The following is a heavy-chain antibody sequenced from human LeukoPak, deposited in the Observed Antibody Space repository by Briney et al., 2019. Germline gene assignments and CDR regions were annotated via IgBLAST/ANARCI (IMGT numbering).Heavy chain of an antibody. V-gene: IGHV4-34*01. D-gene: IGHD3-9*01. CDR1: GGSFSAFY. CDR3: ARGGYFDWDAFDI. CDR2: IYYSGST. Sequence: SETLSLTCAVYGGSFSAFYWTWIRQPPGKGLEWIGSIYYSGSTYYNPSLKSRVTISVDTSKNQFSLKLSSVTAADTAVYYCARGGYFDWDAFDIWGQGTMVTVSS. J-gene: IGHJ3*02.